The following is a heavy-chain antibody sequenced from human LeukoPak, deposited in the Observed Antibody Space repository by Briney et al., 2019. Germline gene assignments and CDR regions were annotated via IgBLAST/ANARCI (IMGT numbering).Heavy chain of an antibody. J-gene: IGHJ4*02. CDR3: ARDLAFSRLDY. D-gene: IGHD2/OR15-2a*01. CDR1: GFTFNHYA. CDR2: INPDGIKR. V-gene: IGHV3-7*01. Sequence: GGSLRLSCAASGFTFNHYAMNWVRQAPGKGLEWVASINPDGIKRYSADSVKGRFTISRDNARNSLYLQMDSLRVEDTAFYYCARDLAFSRLDYWGQGVLVTVSS.